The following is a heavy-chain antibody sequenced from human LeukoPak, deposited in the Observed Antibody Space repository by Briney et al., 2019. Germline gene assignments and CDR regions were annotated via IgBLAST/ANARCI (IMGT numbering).Heavy chain of an antibody. CDR3: AKGNSGSYFA. Sequence: GGSLRLSCAASGFTFSSYGMSWVRQAPGKGLEWVSLISWDGGSTYYADSVKGRFTISRDNSKNSLYLQMNSLRAEDTALYYCAKGNSGSYFAWGQGTLVTVSS. D-gene: IGHD1-26*01. J-gene: IGHJ5*02. CDR1: GFTFSSYG. CDR2: ISWDGGST. V-gene: IGHV3-43D*03.